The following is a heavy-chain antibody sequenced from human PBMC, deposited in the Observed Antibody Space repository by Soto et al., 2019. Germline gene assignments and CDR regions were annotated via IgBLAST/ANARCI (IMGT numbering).Heavy chain of an antibody. CDR2: INHSGST. J-gene: IGHJ4*02. CDR3: ARVYSSGCLDY. V-gene: IGHV4-34*01. CDR1: GGSFSGYY. Sequence: PSETLSLTCAVYGGSFSGYYWSWIRQPPGKGLEWIGEINHSGSTNYNPSLKSRVTISVDTSKNQFSLKLSSVTAADTAVYYCARVYSSGCLDYWGQGTLVTLSS. D-gene: IGHD6-19*01.